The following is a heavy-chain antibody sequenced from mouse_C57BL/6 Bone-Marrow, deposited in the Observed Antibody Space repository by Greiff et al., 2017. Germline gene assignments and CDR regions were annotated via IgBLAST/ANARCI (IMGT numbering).Heavy chain of an antibody. V-gene: IGHV1-50*01. CDR1: GYTFTSYW. J-gene: IGHJ2*01. Sequence: QVQLKQPGAELVKPGASVKLSCKASGYTFTSYWMQWVKQRPGQGLEWIGEIDPSDSYTNYNQKFKGKATLTVDTSSSTAYMQLSSLTSEDSAVYYCAREDYGSSLDYWGQGTTLTVSS. CDR3: AREDYGSSLDY. D-gene: IGHD1-1*01. CDR2: IDPSDSYT.